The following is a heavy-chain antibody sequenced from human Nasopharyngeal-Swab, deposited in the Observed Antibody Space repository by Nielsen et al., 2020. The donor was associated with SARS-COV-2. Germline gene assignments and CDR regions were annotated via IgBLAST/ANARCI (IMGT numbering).Heavy chain of an antibody. CDR2: ISYDGSNK. J-gene: IGHJ4*02. CDR3: AKFRVANTID. D-gene: IGHD3-3*01. Sequence: GGSLRLSCAASGFTFSSYGMHWFRQAPGKCLEWVAVISYDGSNKYYADSVKGRFTISRDNSKNTLYLQMNSLRAEDTAVYYCAKFRVANTIDWGQGTLVTVSS. V-gene: IGHV3-30*18. CDR1: GFTFSSYG.